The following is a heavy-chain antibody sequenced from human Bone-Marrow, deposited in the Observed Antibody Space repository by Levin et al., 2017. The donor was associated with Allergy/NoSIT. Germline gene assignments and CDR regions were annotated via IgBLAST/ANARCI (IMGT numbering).Heavy chain of an antibody. D-gene: IGHD2-15*01. J-gene: IGHJ4*02. CDR3: ASKASKGYCSGGSCEGPFDY. CDR2: IYYSGST. CDR1: GGSISSYY. V-gene: IGHV4-59*01. Sequence: SETLSLTCTVSGGSISSYYWSWIRQPPGKGLEWIGYIYYSGSTNYNPSLKSRVTISVDTSKNQFSLKLSSVTAADTAVYYCASKASKGYCSGGSCEGPFDYWGQGTLVTVSS.